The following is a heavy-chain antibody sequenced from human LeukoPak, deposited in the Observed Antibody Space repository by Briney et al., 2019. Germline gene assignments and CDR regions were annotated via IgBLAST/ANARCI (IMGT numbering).Heavy chain of an antibody. Sequence: GGSLRLSCAASGFTFSTYAMGWVRQAPGKGLEWVSTISGSGGSTYYADSLKGRFTISRDNSKNTLYLQMNSLRAEDTAVYYCARRRYNYDYYFDYWGQGTLVTVSS. CDR3: ARRRYNYDYYFDY. D-gene: IGHD5-18*01. CDR2: ISGSGGST. J-gene: IGHJ4*02. CDR1: GFTFSTYA. V-gene: IGHV3-23*01.